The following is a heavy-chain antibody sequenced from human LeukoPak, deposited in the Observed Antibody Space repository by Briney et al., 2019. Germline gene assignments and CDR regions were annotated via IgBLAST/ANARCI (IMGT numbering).Heavy chain of an antibody. CDR3: ARYCSSTSCFSYGMDV. CDR1: GGSISSSNW. V-gene: IGHV4-4*02. Sequence: PSGTLSLTCAVSGGSISSSNWWSGVRQPPGKGLEWIGEIYHSGSTNYNPSLKSRVPISVDKSKNQFSLKLSSVTAADTAVYYCARYCSSTSCFSYGMDVWGKGTTVTVSS. CDR2: IYHSGST. D-gene: IGHD2-2*01. J-gene: IGHJ6*04.